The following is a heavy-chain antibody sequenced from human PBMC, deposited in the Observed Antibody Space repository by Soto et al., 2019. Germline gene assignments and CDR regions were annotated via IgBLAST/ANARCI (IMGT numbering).Heavy chain of an antibody. CDR1: GYTFTSYG. CDR2: ISAYNGNT. D-gene: IGHD2-15*01. V-gene: IGHV1-18*01. J-gene: IGHJ6*02. Sequence: GASVKVSCKASGYTFTSYGISWVRQAPGQGLEWMGWISAYNGNTNYAQKLQGRATMTTDTATSTAYMELRSLRSDDTAVYYCARNVTRIADSYYGMDVWGQGTTVTVSS. CDR3: ARNVTRIADSYYGMDV.